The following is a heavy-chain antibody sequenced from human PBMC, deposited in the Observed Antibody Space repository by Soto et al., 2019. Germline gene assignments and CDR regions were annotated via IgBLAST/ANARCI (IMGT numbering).Heavy chain of an antibody. D-gene: IGHD3-16*01. CDR3: ARGNTFGGRYDDY. CDR1: GGSFRGYY. CDR2: ISHSGRT. J-gene: IGHJ4*02. V-gene: IGHV4-34*01. Sequence: QVQLQQWGAGLLKPSETLSLTCAVYGGSFRGYYWGWIRQPPGKGLEWIGEISHSGRTNYNPSLKSRATISVDTSKNQFSLKLSSVTAADTAVYYCARGNTFGGRYDDYWGQGTLVTVSS.